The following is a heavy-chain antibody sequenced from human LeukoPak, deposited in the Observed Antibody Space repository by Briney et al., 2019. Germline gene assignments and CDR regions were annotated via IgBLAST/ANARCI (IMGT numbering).Heavy chain of an antibody. CDR3: AREVGFGELSGYYYMDV. J-gene: IGHJ6*03. CDR1: GDSVSSNSAA. Sequence: PSQTLSLTCAISGDSVSSNSAAWNWIRQSPSRGLEWLGRTYYRSKWYNDYAVSVKSRITINPDTSKNQFSLQLNSVTPEDTAVYYCAREVGFGELSGYYYMDVWGKGTTVTVSS. V-gene: IGHV6-1*01. CDR2: TYYRSKWYN. D-gene: IGHD3-10*01.